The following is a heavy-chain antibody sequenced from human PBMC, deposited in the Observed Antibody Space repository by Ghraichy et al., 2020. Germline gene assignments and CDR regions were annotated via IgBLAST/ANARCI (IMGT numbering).Heavy chain of an antibody. J-gene: IGHJ5*02. D-gene: IGHD3-3*01. V-gene: IGHV4-61*01. CDR1: GGSVSSGSYY. Sequence: TLSLTCTVSGGSVSSGSYYWSWIRQPPGKGLEWIGYIYYSGSTNYNPSLKSRVTISVDTSKNQFSLKLSSVTAADTAVYYCARMNYDFWSGYPNWFDPWGQGTLVTVSS. CDR2: IYYSGST. CDR3: ARMNYDFWSGYPNWFDP.